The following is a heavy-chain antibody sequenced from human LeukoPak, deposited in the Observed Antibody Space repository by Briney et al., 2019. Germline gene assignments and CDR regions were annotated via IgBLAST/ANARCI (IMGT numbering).Heavy chain of an antibody. CDR1: GFTFSSYA. J-gene: IGHJ3*02. CDR2: ISGSGGTT. Sequence: GGSLRLSCAASGFTFSSYAMSWVRQAPGKGLECVSTISGSGGTTYYADSVMGRFTISRDNSKNTLYLQMNSLRAEDTAVYYCVKGLMRGSDAFDIWGQGTVVTVSS. V-gene: IGHV3-23*01. D-gene: IGHD3-10*01. CDR3: VKGLMRGSDAFDI.